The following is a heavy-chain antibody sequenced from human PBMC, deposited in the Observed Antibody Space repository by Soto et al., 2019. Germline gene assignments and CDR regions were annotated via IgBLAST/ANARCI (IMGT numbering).Heavy chain of an antibody. J-gene: IGHJ4*02. CDR2: ISYDGSNK. V-gene: IGHV3-30-3*01. Sequence: PGGSLRLSCAASGFTFSSYAMHWVRQAPGKGLEWVAVISYDGSNKYYVDSVKGRFTISRDNSKNTAYLQMNSLESEDTAVYYCSRDDSDWFFNWGRGTLVTVSS. CDR1: GFTFSSYA. CDR3: SRDDSDWFFN. D-gene: IGHD3-9*01.